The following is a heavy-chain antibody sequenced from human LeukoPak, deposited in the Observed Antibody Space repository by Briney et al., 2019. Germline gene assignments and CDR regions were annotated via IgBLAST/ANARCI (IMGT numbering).Heavy chain of an antibody. Sequence: SETLSLTCAVSGYSISSGYYWGWIRQPPGKGLEWIGSVYHSGSTYYNPSLKSRVTISVDTSKNQFSLKLSSVTAADTAVYYCATTCSGGSCYALVFDYWGQGTLVTVSS. V-gene: IGHV4-38-2*01. CDR1: GYSISSGYY. CDR3: ATTCSGGSCYALVFDY. J-gene: IGHJ4*02. CDR2: VYHSGST. D-gene: IGHD2-15*01.